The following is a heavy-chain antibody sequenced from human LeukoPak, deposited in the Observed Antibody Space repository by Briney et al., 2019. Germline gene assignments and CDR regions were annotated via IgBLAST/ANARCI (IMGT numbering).Heavy chain of an antibody. J-gene: IGHJ4*02. CDR2: ISYDGSNK. CDR3: ARDTMATTIGLYFDY. Sequence: GGSLRLSCAASGFTFSSYAMHWVRQAPGKGLEWVAAISYDGSNKYYADSVKGRFTISRDNSKNTLYLQMNSLRAEDTAVYYCARDTMATTIGLYFDYWGQGTLVTVSS. V-gene: IGHV3-30-3*01. CDR1: GFTFSSYA. D-gene: IGHD5-24*01.